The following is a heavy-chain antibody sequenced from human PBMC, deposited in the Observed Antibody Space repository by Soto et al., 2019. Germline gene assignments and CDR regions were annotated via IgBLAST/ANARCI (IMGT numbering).Heavy chain of an antibody. V-gene: IGHV5-10-1*01. D-gene: IGHD2-8*02. CDR1: GYRFTAYW. Sequence: GEALKISCKGSGYRFTAYWISWVGGMPGKGLEWMGRIDPSDPYTNYSPSFQGLVTISADTSLNTAYLQWDSLRASDPAIYYCARGFTGSAGRFDPWGQGTVVTVSS. CDR2: IDPSDPYT. J-gene: IGHJ5*02. CDR3: ARGFTGSAGRFDP.